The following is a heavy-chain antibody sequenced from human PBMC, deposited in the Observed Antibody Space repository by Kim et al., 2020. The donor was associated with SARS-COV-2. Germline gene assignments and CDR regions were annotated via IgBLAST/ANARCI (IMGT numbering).Heavy chain of an antibody. D-gene: IGHD3-3*01. CDR2: IRCSGSTK. CDR3: ARGYFGFWSGLY. Sequence: GGSLRLSCAASGFTFSSYSMNWVRQAPGKGLEWVAYIRCSGSTKYYADSVKGRFTISRDNAKNSLYLQMNSLRDEETAVYYCARGYFGFWSGLYWGQGTLASVSS. CDR1: GFTFSSYS. J-gene: IGHJ4*02. V-gene: IGHV3-48*02.